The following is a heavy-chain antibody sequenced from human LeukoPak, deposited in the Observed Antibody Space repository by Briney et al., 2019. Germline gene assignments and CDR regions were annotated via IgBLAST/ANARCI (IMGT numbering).Heavy chain of an antibody. Sequence: PGGSLRLSCAASGFTFSSYSMNWVRQAPGKGLEWVSSISSSSSYIYYADSVKGRFTISRDNAKNSLYLRMNSLRAEDTAVYYCARDLSGIAAAGRGDWFDPWGQGTLVTVSS. CDR2: ISSSSSYI. V-gene: IGHV3-21*01. CDR1: GFTFSSYS. J-gene: IGHJ5*02. CDR3: ARDLSGIAAAGRGDWFDP. D-gene: IGHD6-13*01.